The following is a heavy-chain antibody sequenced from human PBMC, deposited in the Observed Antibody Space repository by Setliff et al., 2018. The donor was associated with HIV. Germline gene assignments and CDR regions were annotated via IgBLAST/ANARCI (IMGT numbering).Heavy chain of an antibody. CDR2: IFHSGDT. D-gene: IGHD3-22*01. Sequence: PSETLSLTCSVSGVSVGSGDYYWHWIRQHPEKALEWIGYIFHSGDTYYNPSLKSRVTISVDTSKNQFSLKLSSATAADTAVYYCARSRLHYYDSSGYYPSYFDYWGQGTLVTVSS. J-gene: IGHJ4*02. V-gene: IGHV4-31*03. CDR1: GVSVGSGDYY. CDR3: ARSRLHYYDSSGYYPSYFDY.